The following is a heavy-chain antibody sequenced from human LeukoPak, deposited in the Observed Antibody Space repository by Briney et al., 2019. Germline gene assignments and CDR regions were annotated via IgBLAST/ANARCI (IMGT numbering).Heavy chain of an antibody. D-gene: IGHD3-10*01. CDR1: GFTFSSYG. Sequence: RPGGSLRLSCAASGFTFSSYGMHWVRQAPGKGLEWVAVIWYDGSNKYYADSVKGRFTISRDNSRDTLYLQMSSLRADDTAVYYCAKGRYYDSGVPDYWGQGALVTVSS. V-gene: IGHV3-33*06. J-gene: IGHJ4*02. CDR2: IWYDGSNK. CDR3: AKGRYYDSGVPDY.